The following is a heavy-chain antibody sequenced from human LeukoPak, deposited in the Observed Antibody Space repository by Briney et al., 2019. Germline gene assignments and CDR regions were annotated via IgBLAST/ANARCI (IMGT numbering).Heavy chain of an antibody. CDR2: IYYSGNT. J-gene: IGHJ3*02. V-gene: IGHV4-59*01. Sequence: SETLCLTCAVSGGSISSDYWSWIRQPPGKGLEWIGYIYYSGNTNYNPSLKSRLTISVDTSKNHFSLKLGSVTAADTAVYYCARLPGAGYCTSTSCFALDAFTIWGQGTVVTVSS. CDR3: ARLPGAGYCTSTSCFALDAFTI. CDR1: GGSISSDY. D-gene: IGHD2-2*01.